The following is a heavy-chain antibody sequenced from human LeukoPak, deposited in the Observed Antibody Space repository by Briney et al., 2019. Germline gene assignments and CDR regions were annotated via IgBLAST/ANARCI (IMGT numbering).Heavy chain of an antibody. CDR1: GFTFSSYW. J-gene: IGHJ4*02. V-gene: IGHV3-7*01. CDR2: IKQDGSEK. Sequence: GGSLRLSCAASGFTFSSYWMSWVRQAPGKGLEWVANIKQDGSEKYYVDSVKGRFTIARDNAKNSLYLQMNSLRAEDTAVYYCARASGYSSGWFYYFDYWGQGTLVTVSS. D-gene: IGHD6-19*01. CDR3: ARASGYSSGWFYYFDY.